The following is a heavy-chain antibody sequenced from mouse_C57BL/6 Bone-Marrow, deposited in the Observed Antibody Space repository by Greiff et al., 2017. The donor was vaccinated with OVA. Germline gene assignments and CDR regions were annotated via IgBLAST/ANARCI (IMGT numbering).Heavy chain of an antibody. CDR2: INPSNGGT. Sequence: QVQLQQSGTELVKPGALVKLSCKASGYTFTSYWMHWVKQRPGQGLEWIGNINPSNGGTNYNEKFKSKATLTVDKSSSTAYMQLSSLTSEDSAVYYCARKGYYGSSPWFAYWGQGTLVTVSA. CDR1: GYTFTSYW. D-gene: IGHD1-1*01. CDR3: ARKGYYGSSPWFAY. J-gene: IGHJ3*01. V-gene: IGHV1-53*01.